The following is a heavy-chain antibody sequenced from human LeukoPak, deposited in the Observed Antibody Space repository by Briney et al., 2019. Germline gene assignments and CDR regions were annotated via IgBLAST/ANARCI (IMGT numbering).Heavy chain of an antibody. CDR2: IYSGGST. J-gene: IGHJ5*02. Sequence: GGSLRLSCAASGFTVSSNYMSWVRQAPGKGLEWVSVIYSGGSTYYADPVKGRFTISRDNSKNTLYLQMNSLRAEDTAVYYCARGGCSSTSCPGDWFDPWGQGTLVTVSS. D-gene: IGHD2-2*01. V-gene: IGHV3-53*01. CDR3: ARGGCSSTSCPGDWFDP. CDR1: GFTVSSNY.